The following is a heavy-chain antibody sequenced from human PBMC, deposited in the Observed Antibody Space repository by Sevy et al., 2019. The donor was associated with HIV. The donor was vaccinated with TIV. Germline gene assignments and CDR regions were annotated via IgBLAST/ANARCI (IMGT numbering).Heavy chain of an antibody. Sequence: SQTLSLTCAISGDSVSSNSAAWNWIRQSPSRGLEWLGRTYYRSKWYNDYAVSVKSRITINPDTSKNKFTLQLNSVTPEDTAVYYCARGGAAANNNWFDPWGQGTLVTVSS. CDR2: TYYRSKWYN. CDR3: ARGGAAANNNWFDP. CDR1: GDSVSSNSAA. D-gene: IGHD6-13*01. V-gene: IGHV6-1*01. J-gene: IGHJ5*02.